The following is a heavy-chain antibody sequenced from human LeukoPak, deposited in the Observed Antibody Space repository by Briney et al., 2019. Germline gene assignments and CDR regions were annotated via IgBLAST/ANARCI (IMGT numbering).Heavy chain of an antibody. J-gene: IGHJ4*02. CDR2: LYYSGNY. V-gene: IGHV4-31*02. CDR3: ARARKRTNGWYYFYY. D-gene: IGHD2-2*01. CDR1: GGSISSDDYY. Sequence: SETLSLTCAVSGGSISSDDYYWSWNRQHKGMGLEWVGYLYYSGNYYYNPSLQSRLTISVDTSKNQFSLKLSSVTAAYTSVYYCARARKRTNGWYYFYYCGQGTLVSVSS.